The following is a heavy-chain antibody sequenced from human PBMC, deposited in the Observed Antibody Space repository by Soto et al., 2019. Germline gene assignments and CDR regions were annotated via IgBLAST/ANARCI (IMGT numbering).Heavy chain of an antibody. D-gene: IGHD6-13*01. J-gene: IGHJ5*02. CDR2: ISWNSGSI. CDR1: GFTFDDYA. Sequence: PGGSLSLSCAASGFTFDDYAMHWVRQAPGRGLEWVSGISWNSGSIGYADSVKGRFTISRDNAKNSLYLQMNSLRAEDTALYYCAKASGSWYYNWFDPWGQGTLVTLSS. CDR3: AKASGSWYYNWFDP. V-gene: IGHV3-9*01.